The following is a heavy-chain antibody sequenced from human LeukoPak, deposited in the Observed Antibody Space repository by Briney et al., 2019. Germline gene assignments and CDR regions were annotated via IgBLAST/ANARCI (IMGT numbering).Heavy chain of an antibody. J-gene: IGHJ6*02. CDR2: ISYDGSNK. V-gene: IGHV3-30-3*01. CDR1: GFTFSTYS. Sequence: GRSLRLSCAASGFTFSTYSMHWVRQAPGKGLEWVAVISYDGSNKYYAASVKGRFTISRDNSKNTLYLQMNSLRAEDTAVYYCASSEGSGSYSGYYYDGMNVWGQGTTVTVSS. CDR3: ASSEGSGSYSGYYYDGMNV. D-gene: IGHD3-10*01.